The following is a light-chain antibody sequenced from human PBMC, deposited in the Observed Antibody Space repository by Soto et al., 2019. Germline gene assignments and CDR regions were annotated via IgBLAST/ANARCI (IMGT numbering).Light chain of an antibody. CDR2: WAS. J-gene: IGKJ1*01. V-gene: IGKV4-1*01. Sequence: DIVMTQSPDSLAVSLGERATFNCKSSQSVLYSPNIKNYLAWYQQKPGQPPKLLIYWASTRESGVPDRFSGSGSGTDFTLTISSLQAEDVAVYYCQQYYSTPWTFGQGTKVEI. CDR3: QQYYSTPWT. CDR1: QSVLYSPNIKNY.